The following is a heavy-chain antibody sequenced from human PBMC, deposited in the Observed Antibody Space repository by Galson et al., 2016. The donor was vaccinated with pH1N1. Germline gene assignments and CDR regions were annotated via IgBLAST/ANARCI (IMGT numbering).Heavy chain of an antibody. V-gene: IGHV3-23*01. CDR2: LTDHGHT. D-gene: IGHD2-15*01. CDR3: AKDYGDCSGGRCFSEPLDY. J-gene: IGHJ4*02. Sequence: SLRLSCAASGFSVSTYAVSWVRQAPGKGLEWVSGLTDHGHTYYADSVKGRFTISRDNSKNTVYLQMSSLRVDDTAVYYCAKDYGDCSGGRCFSEPLDYWGQGTRVTVSS. CDR1: GFSVSTYA.